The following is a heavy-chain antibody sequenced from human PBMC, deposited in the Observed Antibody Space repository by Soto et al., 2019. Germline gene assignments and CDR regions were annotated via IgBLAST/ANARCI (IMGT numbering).Heavy chain of an antibody. V-gene: IGHV4-4*07. J-gene: IGHJ4*02. CDR3: VRDGDYSDSNGFPLFDY. D-gene: IGHD3-22*01. CDR2: IFDSGYT. Sequence: QVQLQESGPGLVKPSETLSLTCTVSGGPMSNYYWSWIRQPAGKGLEWIGRIFDSGYTNYNPSLKSRVILSVDTSKSQFSLKLSSVTAADTAVYYCVRDGDYSDSNGFPLFDYWGQGTLVTVSS. CDR1: GGPMSNYY.